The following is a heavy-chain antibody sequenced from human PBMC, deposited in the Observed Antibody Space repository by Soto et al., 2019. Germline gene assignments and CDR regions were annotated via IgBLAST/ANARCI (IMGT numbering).Heavy chain of an antibody. CDR1: GGSISSGGYY. CDR2: IYYSGST. J-gene: IGHJ5*02. Sequence: PSETLSLTCTVSGGSISSGGYYWSWIRQHPGKGLEWIGYIYYSGSTYYNPSLKSRVTISVDTSKNQFSLKLSSVTAADTAVYYCARATLLTMVRGVISWFDPWGQGTLVTVSS. CDR3: ARATLLTMVRGVISWFDP. V-gene: IGHV4-31*03. D-gene: IGHD3-10*01.